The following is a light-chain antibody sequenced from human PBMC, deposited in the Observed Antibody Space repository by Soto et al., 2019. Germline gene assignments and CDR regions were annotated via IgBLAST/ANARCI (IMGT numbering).Light chain of an antibody. Sequence: QSALTQPASVSGSPGQSITISCTGTSSDVGAYNYVSWHQQHPGEAPKLMIFGVSNRPSGVSNRFSGSKSGNTASLTISGIQAEEEADYYCSSFSSSSTRYLLGTGTRSPS. CDR3: SSFSSSSTRYL. V-gene: IGLV2-14*01. J-gene: IGLJ1*01. CDR2: GVS. CDR1: SSDVGAYNY.